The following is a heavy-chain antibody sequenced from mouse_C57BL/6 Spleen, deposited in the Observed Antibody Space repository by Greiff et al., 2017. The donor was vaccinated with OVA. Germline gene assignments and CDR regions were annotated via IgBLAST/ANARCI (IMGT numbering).Heavy chain of an antibody. CDR3: AREDYYGSIYAMDY. D-gene: IGHD1-1*01. V-gene: IGHV1-26*01. Sequence: EVQLQQSGPELVKPGASVKISCKASGYTFTDYYMNWVKQSHGKSLEWIGDINPNNGGTSYNQKFKGKATLTVDKSSSTAYMELRSLTSEDSAVYYCAREDYYGSIYAMDYWGQGTSVTVSS. CDR2: INPNNGGT. CDR1: GYTFTDYY. J-gene: IGHJ4*01.